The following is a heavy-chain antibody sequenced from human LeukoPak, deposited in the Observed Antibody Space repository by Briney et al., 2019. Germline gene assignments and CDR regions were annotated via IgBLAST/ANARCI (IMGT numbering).Heavy chain of an antibody. CDR1: GGSTINYF. D-gene: IGHD3-10*01. J-gene: IGHJ4*02. V-gene: IGHV4-4*07. CDR3: ARAEGSGSGAYTLYY. Sequence: SESLCLTCTVSGGSTINYFRSWVRQSAGKGLEWVGPIYSSWTTHYNPSPNCRVTISLDASTSQFSVHLNSVPAANTAVYFCARAEGSGSGAYTLYYWGQGILVTVSS. CDR2: IYSSWTT.